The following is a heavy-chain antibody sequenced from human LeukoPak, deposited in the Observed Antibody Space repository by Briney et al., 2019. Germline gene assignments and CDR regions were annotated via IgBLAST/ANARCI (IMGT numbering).Heavy chain of an antibody. CDR1: GFTSTNLE. D-gene: IGHD6-13*01. CDR2: ISSSGSTI. Sequence: GGSLRLSCAISGFTSTNLEMNWVRQAPGKGLEWVSYISSSGSTIYYADSVKGRFTISRDNAKNSLYLQMNSLRAEDTAVYYCARDKIEAAVSGSLFDHWGQGTLVTVSS. V-gene: IGHV3-48*03. CDR3: ARDKIEAAVSGSLFDH. J-gene: IGHJ5*02.